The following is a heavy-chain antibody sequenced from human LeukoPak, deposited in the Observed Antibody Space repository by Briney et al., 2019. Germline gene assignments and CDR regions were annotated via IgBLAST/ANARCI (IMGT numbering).Heavy chain of an antibody. CDR3: AREGHYGGDIYNDALDI. CDR1: GFIFSRNY. J-gene: IGHJ3*02. CDR2: IRTVGTT. V-gene: IGHV3-66*01. Sequence: PGGSLRLSCAASGFIFSRNYMAWARQAPGKGLEWVSDIRTVGTTSYVEPVKGRFTISRGSSTNTLHLQMNSLRAEDTAVYYCAREGHYGGDIYNDALDIWGQGTMATVSS. D-gene: IGHD2-21*01.